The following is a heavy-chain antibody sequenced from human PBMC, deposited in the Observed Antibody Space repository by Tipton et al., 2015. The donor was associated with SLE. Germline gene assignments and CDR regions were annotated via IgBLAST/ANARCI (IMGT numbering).Heavy chain of an antibody. CDR2: INHSGST. Sequence: LRLSCAVYGGSFSGYYWSWIRQPPGKGLEWIGEINHSGSTNYNPSLKSRVTISVDTSNNQFSLKLSSVTAADTAVYYCAGRGDLVVVTSYFDHWGQGTLVTVST. D-gene: IGHD2-21*02. CDR3: AGRGDLVVVTSYFDH. CDR1: GGSFSGYY. V-gene: IGHV4-34*01. J-gene: IGHJ4*02.